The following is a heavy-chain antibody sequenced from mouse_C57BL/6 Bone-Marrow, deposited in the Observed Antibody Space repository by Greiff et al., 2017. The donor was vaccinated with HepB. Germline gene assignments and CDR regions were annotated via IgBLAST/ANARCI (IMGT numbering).Heavy chain of an antibody. CDR2: IDPENGDT. D-gene: IGHD1-1*01. Sequence: VQLKQSGAELVRPGASVKLSCTASGFNIKDDYMHWVKQRPEQGLEWIGWIDPENGDTEYASKFQGKATITAVTSSNTAYLQLSSLTSEDSAVYYCTTPVIPTVAFDYWGQGTTLTVSS. CDR3: TTPVIPTVAFDY. CDR1: GFNIKDDY. V-gene: IGHV14-4*01. J-gene: IGHJ2*01.